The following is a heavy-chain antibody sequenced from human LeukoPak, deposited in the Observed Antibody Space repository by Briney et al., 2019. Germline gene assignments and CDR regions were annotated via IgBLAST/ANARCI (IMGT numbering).Heavy chain of an antibody. J-gene: IGHJ6*04. CDR3: VKDKGSGSSYYYYYDMAV. V-gene: IGHV3-64D*06. D-gene: IGHD3-10*01. CDR2: ISRSGGRT. Sequence: PGGSLRLSCSASGFTFSSYAMHWVRQAPGKGLEYVSAISRSGGRTYYADSVKGRFTISRDNSKNTLYLQMSSLRAEDTAVYYCVKDKGSGSSYYYYYDMAVWRKGTTVTICS. CDR1: GFTFSSYA.